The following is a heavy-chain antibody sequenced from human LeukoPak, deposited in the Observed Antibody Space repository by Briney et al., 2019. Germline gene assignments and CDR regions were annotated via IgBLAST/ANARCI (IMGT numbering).Heavy chain of an antibody. V-gene: IGHV3-23*01. Sequence: GGTLRLSCAASGFTFSSYGMSWVRQAPGKGLEWVSAISGSGGSTYYADSVKGRFTISRDNSKNTLYLQMNSLRAEDTAVYYCAKGTRGYSYGPVGGYYFDYWGQGTLVTVSS. CDR3: AKGTRGYSYGPVGGYYFDY. CDR1: GFTFSSYG. J-gene: IGHJ4*02. CDR2: ISGSGGST. D-gene: IGHD5-18*01.